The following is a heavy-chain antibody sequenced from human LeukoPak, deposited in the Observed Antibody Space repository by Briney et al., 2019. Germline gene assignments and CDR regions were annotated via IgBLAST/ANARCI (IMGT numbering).Heavy chain of an antibody. CDR3: ARYGRVSIVVVPGYYYYMDV. V-gene: IGHV4-34*01. J-gene: IGHJ6*03. D-gene: IGHD2-2*01. CDR2: INHSGST. Sequence: SETLSLTCAVYGGSFSGDYWSWIRQPPGKGLEWIGEINHSGSTNYNPSLKSRVTISVDTSKNQFSLKLSSVTAADTAVYYCARYGRVSIVVVPGYYYYMDVWGKGTTVTVSS. CDR1: GGSFSGDY.